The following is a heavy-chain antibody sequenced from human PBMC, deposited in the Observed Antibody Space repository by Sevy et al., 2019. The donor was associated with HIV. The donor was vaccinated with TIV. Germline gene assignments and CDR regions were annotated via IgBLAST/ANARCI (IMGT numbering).Heavy chain of an antibody. CDR3: ANSGYCSGGSCYGRERDLPVI. CDR2: ISYDGSNK. V-gene: IGHV3-30*18. D-gene: IGHD2-15*01. Sequence: GGSLRLSCAASGFTFSSYGMHWVRQAPGKGLEWVAVISYDGSNKYYADSVKGRFTISRDNSKNTLYLQMNSLRSEDKAVYYCANSGYCSGGSCYGRERDLPVIWGQGTMVTVSS. J-gene: IGHJ3*02. CDR1: GFTFSSYG.